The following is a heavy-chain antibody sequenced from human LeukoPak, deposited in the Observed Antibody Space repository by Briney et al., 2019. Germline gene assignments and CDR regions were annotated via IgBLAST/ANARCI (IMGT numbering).Heavy chain of an antibody. D-gene: IGHD1-1*01. CDR3: ARDANNWNDNGGFDY. V-gene: IGHV1-69*01. J-gene: IGHJ4*02. Sequence: SVKVSCKASGGTFSSYAISWVRQAPGQGLEWMGGIIPIFGTANYAQKFQGRVTITADESTSTAYMELSSLRSEDTAVYYCARDANNWNDNGGFDYWGQGTLVTVSS. CDR1: GGTFSSYA. CDR2: IIPIFGTA.